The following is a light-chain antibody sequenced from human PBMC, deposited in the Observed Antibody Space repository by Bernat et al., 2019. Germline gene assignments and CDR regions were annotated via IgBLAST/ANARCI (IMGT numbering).Light chain of an antibody. Sequence: QSVLTQLSSASGTSGQRVTISCSGSSSNIGNNYGYWYQQLPGAAPKLLIYTNNQRPSGVPDRFSGSKSGTSVSLAISGLRSEDEDDYYCAAWDDSLSGWVFGGGTRRSVL. CDR1: SSNIGNNY. CDR3: AAWDDSLSGWV. CDR2: TNN. V-gene: IGLV1-47*02. J-gene: IGLJ3*02.